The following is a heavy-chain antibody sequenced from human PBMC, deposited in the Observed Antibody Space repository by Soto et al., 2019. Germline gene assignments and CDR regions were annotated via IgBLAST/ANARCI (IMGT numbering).Heavy chain of an antibody. CDR2: ILHDETP. V-gene: IGHV3-23*01. CDR3: AKDLFPTSGQRFFFES. Sequence: GGSLRLSCAASGFTFSTYAMTWVRQAPGRGLEWVSTILHDETPFYTDSVKGRFTISRDNVRGTLYLQMNGLRVEDAALYFCAKDLFPTSGQRFFFESWGQGSPVTVSS. CDR1: GFTFSTYA. J-gene: IGHJ4*02. D-gene: IGHD2-21*01.